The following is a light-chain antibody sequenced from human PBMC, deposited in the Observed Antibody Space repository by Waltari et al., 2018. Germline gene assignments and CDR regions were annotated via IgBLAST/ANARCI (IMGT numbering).Light chain of an antibody. J-gene: IGLJ3*02. CDR3: LLYMGSGIWL. CDR2: RSR. V-gene: IGLV8-61*01. Sequence: RQTPGQAPRTLIHRSRARTSGVPGRCSRSIFGNKAVLSITGTQADDESDYYCLLYMGSGIWLFGGRTRLTVI.